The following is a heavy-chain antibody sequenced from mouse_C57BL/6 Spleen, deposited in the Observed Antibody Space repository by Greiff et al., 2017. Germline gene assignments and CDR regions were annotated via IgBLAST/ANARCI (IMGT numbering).Heavy chain of an antibody. V-gene: IGHV1-82*01. CDR2: IYPGDGDT. CDR1: GYAFSSSW. CDR3: ARNYDSLYYFDY. Sequence: QVQLKESGPELVKPGASVKISCKASGYAFSSSWMNWVKQRPGKGLEWIGRIYPGDGDTNYNGKFKGKATLTADKSSSTAYMQLSSLTSEDSAVYFCARNYDSLYYFDYWGQGTTLTVSS. J-gene: IGHJ2*01. D-gene: IGHD2-4*01.